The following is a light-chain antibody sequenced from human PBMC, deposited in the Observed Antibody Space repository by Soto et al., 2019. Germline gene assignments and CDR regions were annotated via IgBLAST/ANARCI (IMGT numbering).Light chain of an antibody. CDR2: GAS. Sequence: EIVLTQSPGTLSLSPGERAILSYRASQSLSSSYLAWYQQKPGQAPRLLIYGASSRATGIPDRFSGSGSGTDFTLTISRLEPEDFAVYYCQQYGSSPLFGPGTKVD. V-gene: IGKV3-20*01. CDR1: QSLSSSY. CDR3: QQYGSSPL. J-gene: IGKJ3*01.